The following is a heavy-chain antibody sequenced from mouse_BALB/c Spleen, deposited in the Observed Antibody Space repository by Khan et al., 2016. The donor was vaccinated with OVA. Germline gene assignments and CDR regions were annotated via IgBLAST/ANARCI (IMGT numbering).Heavy chain of an antibody. V-gene: IGHV1-9*01. CDR2: ILPGSGRN. Sequence: VQLQESGAELMKPGASVKISCKATGYTFSSYWIEWVKQRPGHGLEWIGEILPGSGRNNYNEKFKGKATFTADTSSNTAYMQLSSLTSEDSAVYYCARGNYYGSSSWFGYWGQGNLVTVSA. CDR3: ARGNYYGSSSWFGY. CDR1: GYTFSSYW. D-gene: IGHD1-1*01. J-gene: IGHJ3*01.